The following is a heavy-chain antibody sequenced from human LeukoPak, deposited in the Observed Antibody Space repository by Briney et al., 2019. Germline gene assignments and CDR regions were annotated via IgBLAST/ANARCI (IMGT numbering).Heavy chain of an antibody. Sequence: GALRLPCAASGITFSSLWMSWFRQAPGKGLEWVADIKHDGSEEHYVASVEGRFTISRDNAKLYLQMNSLRAEDTAVYYCAGGQGWHFDLWGLGTLITVSS. CDR2: IKHDGSEE. D-gene: IGHD2-15*01. CDR3: AGGQGWHFDL. V-gene: IGHV3-7*01. J-gene: IGHJ2*01. CDR1: GITFSSLW.